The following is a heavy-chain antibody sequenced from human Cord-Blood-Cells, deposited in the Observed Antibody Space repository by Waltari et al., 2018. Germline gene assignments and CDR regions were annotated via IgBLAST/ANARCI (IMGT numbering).Heavy chain of an antibody. D-gene: IGHD3-9*01. CDR2: IYDSVRT. Sequence: QVQLQESGPGLVKPSETLSLTCTVSGGSVSSGSYYWSWIRQPPGKGLDGVGYIYDSVRTNVEPSLRSRSTISVDTSKNQFSLKLSSVTAADTAVYYCARTNYDSLTVPFDIWGQGTMVTVSS. V-gene: IGHV4-61*01. CDR3: ARTNYDSLTVPFDI. J-gene: IGHJ3*02. CDR1: GGSVSSGSYY.